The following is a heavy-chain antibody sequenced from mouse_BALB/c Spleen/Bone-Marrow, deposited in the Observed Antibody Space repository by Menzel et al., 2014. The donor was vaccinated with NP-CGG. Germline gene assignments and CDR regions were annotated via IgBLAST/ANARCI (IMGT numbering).Heavy chain of an antibody. CDR1: GFNIKDTY. CDR3: ARYRLGTYFDY. Sequence: EVKLVESGAELVKPGASVKLSCTASGFNIKDTYMHWVKQRPEQGLEWIGRVDPANGSTKYDPKFQGKATITADTSSNTAYLQLSSLTSEDTAVYYCARYRLGTYFDYWGQGTTLTVSS. J-gene: IGHJ2*01. V-gene: IGHV14-3*02. D-gene: IGHD2-14*01. CDR2: VDPANGST.